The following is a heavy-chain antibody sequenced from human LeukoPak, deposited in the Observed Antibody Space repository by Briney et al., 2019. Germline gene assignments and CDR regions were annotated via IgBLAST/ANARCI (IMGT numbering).Heavy chain of an antibody. CDR2: ISTSSSYI. CDR1: GFTFNRYN. J-gene: IGHJ5*02. Sequence: GGSLRLSCAASGFTFNRYNMNWVRRAPGKGLEWVSSISTSSSYIYYADSVRGRFTISRDNAKNSPYLQMNSLRAEDTAVYSCARGADGVSSNSRGWFDPWGQGTLVTVSS. D-gene: IGHD2-15*01. CDR3: ARGADGVSSNSRGWFDP. V-gene: IGHV3-21*01.